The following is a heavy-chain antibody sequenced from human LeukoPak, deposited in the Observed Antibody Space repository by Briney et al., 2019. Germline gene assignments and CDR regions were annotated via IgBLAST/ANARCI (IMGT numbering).Heavy chain of an antibody. Sequence: PGESLKISCKASGYSFSTYWIAWVRQISGEGLEWMGIIYPGDSDTRYSPSFQDQVTMSDDKSISTAYLQWSSLKASDTAMYYCARLGYCSSASCYYGMDVWGQGTTVTVSS. J-gene: IGHJ6*02. V-gene: IGHV5-51*01. D-gene: IGHD2-2*01. CDR3: ARLGYCSSASCYYGMDV. CDR2: IYPGDSDT. CDR1: GYSFSTYW.